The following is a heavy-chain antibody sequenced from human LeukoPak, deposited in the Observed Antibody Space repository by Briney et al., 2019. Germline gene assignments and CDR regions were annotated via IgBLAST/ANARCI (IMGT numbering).Heavy chain of an antibody. V-gene: IGHV1-8*01. CDR1: GYTFTSYD. CDR3: ARVQKNSYYYGMDV. Sequence: ASVKVSCKASGYTFTSYDINWVRQATGQGLEWMGWMNPNSGNTGYAQKFQGRVTMTRNTSISTAYMELSNLRSEDTAVYYCARVQKNSYYYGMDVWGQGTTVTVSS. CDR2: MNPNSGNT. J-gene: IGHJ6*02.